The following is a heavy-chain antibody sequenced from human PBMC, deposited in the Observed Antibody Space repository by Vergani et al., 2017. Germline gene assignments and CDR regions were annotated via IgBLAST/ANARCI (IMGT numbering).Heavy chain of an antibody. CDR2: MNPNSGNT. CDR1: GYTFTSYG. D-gene: IGHD3-3*01. CDR3: ATQLYDFWSGYFFSY. Sequence: QVQLVQSGAEVKKPGASVKVSCKASGYTFTSYGISWVRQAPGQGLEWMGWMNPNSGNTGYAQKFQGRVTMTRNTSISTAYMELSSLRSEDTAVYYCATQLYDFWSGYFFSYWGQGTLATVSS. V-gene: IGHV1-8*02. J-gene: IGHJ4*02.